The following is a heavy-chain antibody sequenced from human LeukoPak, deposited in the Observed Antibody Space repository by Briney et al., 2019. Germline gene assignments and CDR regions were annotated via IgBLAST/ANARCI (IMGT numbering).Heavy chain of an antibody. Sequence: GESLKISCKGSGYSFTSYWIGWVRQMPGKGLEWMGIIYPGDSDTKYSPSFQGQVTISADKSISTAYLQWSSLKASDTAMYYCARLEAVAATGNWFDPWGQGTLVTVSS. CDR2: IYPGDSDT. CDR3: ARLEAVAATGNWFDP. V-gene: IGHV5-51*01. J-gene: IGHJ5*02. D-gene: IGHD6-19*01. CDR1: GYSFTSYW.